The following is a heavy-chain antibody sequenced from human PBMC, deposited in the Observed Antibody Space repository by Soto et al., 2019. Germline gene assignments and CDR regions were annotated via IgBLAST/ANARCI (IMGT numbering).Heavy chain of an antibody. CDR1: GGSISSADYD. CDR3: ARVVFTVTSFDN. CDR2: IYYSGST. V-gene: IGHV4-30-4*01. Sequence: SEALSLTCTVSGGSISSADYDWSWIRQPPGKGLEWIGYIYYSGSTYYNPSLKSRATLSLDKSKNQFSLKLSSVTAADTAVYYCARVVFTVTSFDNWGQGALVTVSS. J-gene: IGHJ4*02. D-gene: IGHD4-17*01.